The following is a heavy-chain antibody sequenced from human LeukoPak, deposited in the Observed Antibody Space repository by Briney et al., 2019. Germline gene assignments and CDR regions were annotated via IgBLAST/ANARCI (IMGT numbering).Heavy chain of an antibody. Sequence: PGGSLRLSCAASGFTFDDYAMHWVRQAPGKGLEWVSGISWNSGSIGYADSVKGRFTISRDNAKNSLYLQMNSLRAEDTAVYYCARAGVRGKFDYWGQGTLVTVSS. CDR2: ISWNSGSI. CDR3: ARAGVRGKFDY. CDR1: GFTFDDYA. J-gene: IGHJ4*02. V-gene: IGHV3-9*01. D-gene: IGHD3-10*01.